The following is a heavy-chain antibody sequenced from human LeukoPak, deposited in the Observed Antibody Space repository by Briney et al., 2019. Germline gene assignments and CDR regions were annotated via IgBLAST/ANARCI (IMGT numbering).Heavy chain of an antibody. D-gene: IGHD3-16*02. CDR2: INAGNGNT. J-gene: IGHJ4*02. V-gene: IGHV1-3*01. CDR3: ARDNGHDYVWGSYRFDY. Sequence: EASVKVSCKASGYTFTSYAMHWVRQAPGQRLEWMGWINAGNGNTKYSQKFQGRVTITRDTSASTAYMELSSLRSEDTAVYYCARDNGHDYVWGSYRFDYWGQGTLVTVSS. CDR1: GYTFTSYA.